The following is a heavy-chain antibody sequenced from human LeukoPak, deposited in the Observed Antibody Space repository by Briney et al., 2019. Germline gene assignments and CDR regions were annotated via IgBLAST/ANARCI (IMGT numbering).Heavy chain of an antibody. J-gene: IGHJ6*02. CDR1: GGSISSGDYY. V-gene: IGHV4-30-4*01. D-gene: IGHD3-22*01. CDR2: IYYSGST. Sequence: SETLSLTCTVSGGSISSGDYYWSWIRQPPGKGLEWIGYIYYSGSTYYNPSLKSRVTISVDTSKNQFSLKLSSVTAADTAVYYCARGDYHDSSGYWNYYYYYGMDVWGQGTTVTVSS. CDR3: ARGDYHDSSGYWNYYYYYGMDV.